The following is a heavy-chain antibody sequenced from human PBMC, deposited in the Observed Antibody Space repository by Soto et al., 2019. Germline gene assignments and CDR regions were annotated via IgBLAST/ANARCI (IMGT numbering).Heavy chain of an antibody. CDR3: ARSDSVELCSRGSCCYDC. CDR2: ISYTGST. Sequence: SETLSLTCTVSGGSIISYFWSWILQPPGKGLEWMGYISYTGSTNYNPSLKSRVTISVDTSMNQFSLRLTSVTAADTAVYYCARSDSVELCSRGSCCYDCRGRGTLVTVS. V-gene: IGHV4-59*01. D-gene: IGHD2-15*01. CDR1: GGSIISYF. J-gene: IGHJ4*02.